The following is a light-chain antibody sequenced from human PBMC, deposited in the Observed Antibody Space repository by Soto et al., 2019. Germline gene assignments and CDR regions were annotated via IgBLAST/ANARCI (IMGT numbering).Light chain of an antibody. CDR1: GSSIGTNT. CDR2: GNS. V-gene: IGLV1-44*01. J-gene: IGLJ2*01. CDR3: TAWDGSLNNVL. Sequence: QSVLTQPPSASGTPGQRVTISCSGSGSSIGTNTVNWYRQLPGTAPKLLIYGNSQRPSGVPDRFSGSKSGTSASLAIIGLRSEDEAEYYCTAWDGSLNNVLFGGGTKVTVL.